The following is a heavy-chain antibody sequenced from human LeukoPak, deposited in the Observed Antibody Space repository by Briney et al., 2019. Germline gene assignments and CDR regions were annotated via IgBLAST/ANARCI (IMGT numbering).Heavy chain of an antibody. CDR3: ARGLRGDYYYYMDV. V-gene: IGHV1-18*01. CDR1: GYTFTSYA. CDR2: ISAYNGNT. J-gene: IGHJ6*03. Sequence: ASVKVSCKASGYTFTSYAMNWVRQAPGQGLEWMGWISAYNGNTNYAQKLQGRVTMTTDTSTSTAYMELRSLRSDDTAVYYCARGLRGDYYYYMDVWGKGTTVTISS.